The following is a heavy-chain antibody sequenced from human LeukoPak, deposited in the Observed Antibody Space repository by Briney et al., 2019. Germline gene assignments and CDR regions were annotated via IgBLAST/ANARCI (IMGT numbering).Heavy chain of an antibody. CDR1: GGSISRYY. CDR3: ARHDWGSLHWYFDL. Sequence: SETLSLTCTVSGGSISRYYWSWIRQPPGKGLEWIGYIYYSGSTNYNPALKSRVTISVATSKNQSSLKLSSVTATDTAMYYCARHDWGSLHWYFDLWGRGTLVTVSS. CDR2: IYYSGST. D-gene: IGHD3-16*01. J-gene: IGHJ2*01. V-gene: IGHV4-59*08.